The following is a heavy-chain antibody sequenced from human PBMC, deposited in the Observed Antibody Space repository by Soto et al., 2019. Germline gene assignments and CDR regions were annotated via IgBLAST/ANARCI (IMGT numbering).Heavy chain of an antibody. CDR2: IDGSGGIT. J-gene: IGHJ5*02. CDR3: VKNSGWFNT. Sequence: QLLQSGGGLVQPGGSLTLSCAASGFTFGTTDMSWVRQAPGEGLEWFSTIDGSGGITYYADSVKGRFTISRDNSGNTVYLQMNSLRGDDPALYYCVKNSGWFNTWGQVALFTVSS. V-gene: IGHV3-23*01. D-gene: IGHD3-10*01. CDR1: GFTFGTTD.